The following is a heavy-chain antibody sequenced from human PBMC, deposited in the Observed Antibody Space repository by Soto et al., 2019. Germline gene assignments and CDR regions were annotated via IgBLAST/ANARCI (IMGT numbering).Heavy chain of an antibody. V-gene: IGHV4-39*01. J-gene: IGHJ4*02. CDR2: IYYSGST. Sequence: SETLSLTCAVYGGSFSGYYWGWIRQPPGKGLEWIGSIYYSGSTYYNPSLKSRVTISVDTSKNQFSLKLSSVTAADTAVYYCARHGLLTYSSGWGDFDYWGQGTLVTVSS. D-gene: IGHD6-19*01. CDR1: GGSFSGYY. CDR3: ARHGLLTYSSGWGDFDY.